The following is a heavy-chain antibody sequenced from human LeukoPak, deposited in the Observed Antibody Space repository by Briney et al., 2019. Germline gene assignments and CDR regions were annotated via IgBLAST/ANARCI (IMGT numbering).Heavy chain of an antibody. CDR3: ARAPGYSYGPIFDY. CDR2: IKQDGSEK. CDR1: GFTFSSYW. Sequence: GGSLRLSCAASGFTFSSYWMSWVRQAPGKGLEWVANIKQDGSEKYYVDSVKGRFTISRDNAKNSLYLQMNSLRAEDTALYYCARAPGYSYGPIFDYWGQGTLVTVSS. J-gene: IGHJ4*02. D-gene: IGHD5-18*01. V-gene: IGHV3-7*03.